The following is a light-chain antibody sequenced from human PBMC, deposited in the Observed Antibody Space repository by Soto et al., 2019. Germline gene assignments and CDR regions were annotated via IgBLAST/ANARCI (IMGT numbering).Light chain of an antibody. Sequence: EIVLTQSPGTLSLSPGERDTLSCRASQSVSSSYLAWYQQKPGQAPRLLIYGTSSRATAIPDRFSGSGSGTDFTLTISRLEPEDFAVYYCHQYGSSSWTFGQGTKVEIK. CDR1: QSVSSSY. CDR3: HQYGSSSWT. CDR2: GTS. J-gene: IGKJ1*01. V-gene: IGKV3-20*01.